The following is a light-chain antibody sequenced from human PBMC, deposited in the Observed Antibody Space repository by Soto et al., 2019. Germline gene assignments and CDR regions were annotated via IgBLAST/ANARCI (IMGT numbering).Light chain of an antibody. V-gene: IGLV1-40*01. CDR2: GDS. CDR3: QSYDSSLSSAV. Sequence: QSVLTQPPSVSGAAGQRVTISCTGSSSNIGAGFDVSWYQQLPGTAPKLLIFGDSNRPSGVTDRFSGSKSGASASLAISGLQAEDEADYYCQSYDSSLSSAVFGGGTQLTVL. J-gene: IGLJ7*01. CDR1: SSNIGAGFD.